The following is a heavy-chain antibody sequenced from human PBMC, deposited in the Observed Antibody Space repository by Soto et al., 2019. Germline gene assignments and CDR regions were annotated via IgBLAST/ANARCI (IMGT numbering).Heavy chain of an antibody. CDR2: TRNKAHDYAT. CDR3: TRDVGPLEWNDY. J-gene: IGHJ4*02. D-gene: IGHD3-3*01. CDR1: GFSFSGSG. V-gene: IGHV3-73*01. Sequence: EVPLVESGGGLVQPGGSLKLSCGVSGFSFSGSGIHWVRQAPGKGLEWVGHTRNKAHDYATAYAASVKGRFIISRDDSNSTAYLQMHSLPTEDTAVYYCTRDVGPLEWNDYWGQGTLVTVSS.